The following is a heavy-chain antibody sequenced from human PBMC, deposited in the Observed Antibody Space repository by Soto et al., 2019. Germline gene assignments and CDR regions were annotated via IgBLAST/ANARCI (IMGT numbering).Heavy chain of an antibody. Sequence: QVQLVESGGGVVQPGRSLRLSCAASGFTFSSYAMHWVRQAPGKGLEWVAVISYDGSNKYYADSVKGRFTISRDNSKNTLYLQMNSLRAEDTAVYYCATLYGGHVGYYYYGMDVWGQGTTVTVSS. CDR1: GFTFSSYA. V-gene: IGHV3-30-3*01. CDR3: ATLYGGHVGYYYYGMDV. D-gene: IGHD5-12*01. CDR2: ISYDGSNK. J-gene: IGHJ6*02.